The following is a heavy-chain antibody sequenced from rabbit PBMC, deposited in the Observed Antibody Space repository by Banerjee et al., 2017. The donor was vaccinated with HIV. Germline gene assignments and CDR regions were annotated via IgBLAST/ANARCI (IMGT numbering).Heavy chain of an antibody. CDR1: GFSFSSGYD. V-gene: IGHV1S40*01. CDR2: IYAGSSGST. J-gene: IGHJ4*01. CDR3: ARVTGSVWGVGFGL. D-gene: IGHD4-1*01. Sequence: QSLEESGGDLVKPGASLTLTCKASGFSFSSGYDMCWGRQAPGKGLEWIACIYAGSSGSTYYASWVNGRFTIARTSSTTVTLQMTSLTAADTATYFCARVTGSVWGVGFGLWGPGTLVTVS.